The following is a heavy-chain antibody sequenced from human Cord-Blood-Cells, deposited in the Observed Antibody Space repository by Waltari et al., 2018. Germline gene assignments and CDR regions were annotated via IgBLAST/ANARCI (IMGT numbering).Heavy chain of an antibody. J-gene: IGHJ3*02. CDR1: GSSFTSYW. V-gene: IGHV5-51*01. D-gene: IGHD3-9*01. CDR3: ARQRGYYDILTGYYAFDI. Sequence: EVQLVQSGAEVKKPGESLKISCKGSGSSFTSYWIGWVRQMPGKGLEWMGIIYPGDSDTRYSPSFQGQVTISADKSISTAYLQWSSLKASDTAMYYCARQRGYYDILTGYYAFDIWGQGTMVTVSS. CDR2: IYPGDSDT.